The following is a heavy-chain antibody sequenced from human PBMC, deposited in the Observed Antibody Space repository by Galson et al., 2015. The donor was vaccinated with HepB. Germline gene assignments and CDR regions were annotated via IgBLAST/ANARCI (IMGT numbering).Heavy chain of an antibody. CDR3: ATYGSSWYGAQSIDY. Sequence: QSGAEVKKPGESLKISCKGSGYTFTKYWIGWVRQMPGKGLEWMGIIYPEDSDTRYSPSFQGQVTISVDRSITTASLQWSSLKASDTAMYYCATYGSSWYGAQSIDYWGQGTLVTVSS. CDR2: IYPEDSDT. J-gene: IGHJ4*02. V-gene: IGHV5-51*01. D-gene: IGHD6-13*01. CDR1: GYTFTKYW.